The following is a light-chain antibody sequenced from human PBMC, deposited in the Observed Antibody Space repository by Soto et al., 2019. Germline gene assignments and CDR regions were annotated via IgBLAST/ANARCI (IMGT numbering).Light chain of an antibody. Sequence: NFMLTQPHSVSESPGKTVTISCTRSSGSIASNFVQWSQQRPGSSPTTVIYQDNQRPSGVPHRLSGSIDRSSNSASLTISGLRTEDEADYYCQSYDESSHVFGTGTKVTVL. J-gene: IGLJ1*01. CDR3: QSYDESSHV. CDR1: SGSIASNF. CDR2: QDN. V-gene: IGLV6-57*01.